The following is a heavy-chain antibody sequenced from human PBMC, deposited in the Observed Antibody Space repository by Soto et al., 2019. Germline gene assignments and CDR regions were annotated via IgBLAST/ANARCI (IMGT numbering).Heavy chain of an antibody. V-gene: IGHV3-23*01. J-gene: IGHJ6*02. CDR1: GFTFSSYA. CDR2: ISGSGGNT. D-gene: IGHD1-26*01. Sequence: GGSLRLSCAASGFTFSSYAMNWVRQAPGKGLEWVSAISGSGGNTFYADSVKGRFTISRDNSKNTLFLQMHSLGAEDTAIYYCAMLNSGSYSYHGMDVWGQGTTVTVSS. CDR3: AMLNSGSYSYHGMDV.